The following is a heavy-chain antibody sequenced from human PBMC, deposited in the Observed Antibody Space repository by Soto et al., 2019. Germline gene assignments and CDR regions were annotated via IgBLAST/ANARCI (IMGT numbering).Heavy chain of an antibody. Sequence: SETLSLTCTVSGGSISDISYCWGWIRQPPGKGLQWIGCMFYSGATYYDPSLKNRVTLSVDTSNNEFSLKLVSVTAPDTAVYYCARHKSGSDWLDPWGQGTLVNVS. CDR3: ARHKSGSDWLDP. D-gene: IGHD2-15*01. J-gene: IGHJ5*02. CDR1: GGSISDISYC. V-gene: IGHV4-39*01. CDR2: MFYSGAT.